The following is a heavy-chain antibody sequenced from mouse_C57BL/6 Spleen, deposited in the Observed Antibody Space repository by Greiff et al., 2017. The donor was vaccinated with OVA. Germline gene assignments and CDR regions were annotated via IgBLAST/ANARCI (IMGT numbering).Heavy chain of an antibody. CDR3: ARRDYGTLGYFDY. V-gene: IGHV5-17*01. CDR1: GFTFSDYG. D-gene: IGHD1-1*01. Sequence: DVMLVESGGGLVKPGGSLKLSCAASGFTFSDYGMHWVRQAPEKGLEWVAYISSGSSTIYYADTVKGRFTISRDNAKNTLFLQMTSLRSEDTAMYYCARRDYGTLGYFDYWGQGTTLTVSS. CDR2: ISSGSSTI. J-gene: IGHJ2*01.